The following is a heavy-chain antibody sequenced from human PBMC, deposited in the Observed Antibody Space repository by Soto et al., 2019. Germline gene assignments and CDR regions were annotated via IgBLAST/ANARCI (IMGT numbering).Heavy chain of an antibody. V-gene: IGHV1-2*02. J-gene: IGHJ3*02. CDR3: ARGGGVGVAGSAAFDM. CDR2: INPATGAA. Sequence: QLHLVQSGAVVKKPGASVTVSCSASGYPVTAYYMHWVRQAPGRGLEWMGGINPATGAAKYTQTFQGGVTLTRDTSARTVFMELGGLTSGDTAVFFCARGGGVGVAGSAAFDMWGQGTLVTVSS. CDR1: GYPVTAYY. D-gene: IGHD3-3*01.